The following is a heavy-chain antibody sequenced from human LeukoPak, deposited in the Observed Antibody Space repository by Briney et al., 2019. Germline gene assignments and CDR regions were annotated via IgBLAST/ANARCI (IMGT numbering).Heavy chain of an antibody. CDR3: ARTAGIAVAGTPWGYYYYYMDV. Sequence: SETLSLTCAVSGGSISRTNWWSWVRQPPGKGLEWIGETYYSGTTNYNPSLKSRVTISVDTSKNQFSLKLSSVTAADTAVYYCARTAGIAVAGTPWGYYYYYMDVWGKGTTVTISS. J-gene: IGHJ6*03. D-gene: IGHD6-19*01. CDR2: TYYSGTT. CDR1: GGSISRTNW. V-gene: IGHV4-4*02.